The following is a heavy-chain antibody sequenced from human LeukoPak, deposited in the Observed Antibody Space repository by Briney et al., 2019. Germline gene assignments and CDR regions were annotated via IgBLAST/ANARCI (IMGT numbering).Heavy chain of an antibody. CDR2: ISYDGSNK. Sequence: GGSLRLSCAASGFTVSSNYMSWVRQAPGKGLEWVAVISYDGSNKYYADSVKGRFTISRDNSKNTLYLQMNSLRAEDTAVYYCAKDIGSGYPYGSDYWGQGTLVTVSS. V-gene: IGHV3-30*18. CDR1: GFTVSSNY. J-gene: IGHJ4*02. CDR3: AKDIGSGYPYGSDY. D-gene: IGHD3-22*01.